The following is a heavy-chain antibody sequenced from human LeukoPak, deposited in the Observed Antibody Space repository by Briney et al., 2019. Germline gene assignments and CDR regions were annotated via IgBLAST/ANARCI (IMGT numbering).Heavy chain of an antibody. V-gene: IGHV1-69*13. Sequence: SVKVSCKASGGTFSSYAISWVRQAPGQGLEWMGGIIPIFGTANYAQKFQGRVTITADESTSTAYMELSSLRSEDTAVYYCAREPGIAVAGTENWFDPWGQGTLVTVSS. J-gene: IGHJ5*02. D-gene: IGHD6-19*01. CDR3: AREPGIAVAGTENWFDP. CDR1: GGTFSSYA. CDR2: IIPIFGTA.